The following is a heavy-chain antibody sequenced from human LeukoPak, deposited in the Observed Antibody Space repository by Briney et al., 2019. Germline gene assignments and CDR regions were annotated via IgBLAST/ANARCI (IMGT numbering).Heavy chain of an antibody. CDR3: ARDLQARVALYSPDF. CDR2: INPDSGST. D-gene: IGHD2-21*01. J-gene: IGHJ4*02. Sequence: ASVKVSCKASGYTFTTYYMHWARQAPGQGLEWMGIINPDSGSTSYAQNFQGRVTMTRDTSTSTVYMELSSLRSEDTAVYYCARDLQARVALYSPDFWGQGTLVTVSS. CDR1: GYTFTTYY. V-gene: IGHV1-46*01.